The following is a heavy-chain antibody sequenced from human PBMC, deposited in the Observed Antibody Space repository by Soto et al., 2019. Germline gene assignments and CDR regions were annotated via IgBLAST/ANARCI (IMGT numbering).Heavy chain of an antibody. CDR3: ARGADILTGYYSYYYYYGMDV. J-gene: IGHJ6*02. D-gene: IGHD3-9*01. CDR2: IYYSGST. V-gene: IGHV4-59*01. CDR1: GGSISSYY. Sequence: SETLFLTCTVSGGSISSYYWSWIRQPSGKGLEWIGYIYYSGSTNYNPSLKSRVTISVDTSKNQFSLKLSSVTAADTAVYYCARGADILTGYYSYYYYYGMDVWGQGTTVTVSS.